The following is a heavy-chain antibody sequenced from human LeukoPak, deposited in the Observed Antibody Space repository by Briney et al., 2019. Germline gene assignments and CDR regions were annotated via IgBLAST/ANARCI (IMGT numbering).Heavy chain of an antibody. Sequence: SETLSFNCAVYGGSFSGYYWSWIRQPPGKELEWIGESNHSGSTNYNPSLKSRVTISVDTSKNQFSLKLSSVTAADTAVYYCARGQPPTRSVYFSIAVAVWGQGTLVTVSS. D-gene: IGHD6-19*01. J-gene: IGHJ4*02. CDR2: SNHSGST. CDR3: ARGQPPTRSVYFSIAVAV. V-gene: IGHV4-34*01. CDR1: GGSFSGYY.